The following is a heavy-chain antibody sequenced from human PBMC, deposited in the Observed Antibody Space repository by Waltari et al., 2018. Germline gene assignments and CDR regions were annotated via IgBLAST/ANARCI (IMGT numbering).Heavy chain of an antibody. CDR1: GFSFTTYE. CDR3: ARGLVSDGGWYFDH. Sequence: EVALVESGGTLIPPGGSLRLSCAASGFSFTTYEMNWVRQAPGKGRVWVAYVSNSGETIHYADSVRGRFAISRDNAKNSLYLQMNSLRAEDTGVYFCARGLVSDGGWYFDHWGQGTLVSVSS. D-gene: IGHD6-19*01. J-gene: IGHJ4*02. CDR2: VSNSGETI. V-gene: IGHV3-48*03.